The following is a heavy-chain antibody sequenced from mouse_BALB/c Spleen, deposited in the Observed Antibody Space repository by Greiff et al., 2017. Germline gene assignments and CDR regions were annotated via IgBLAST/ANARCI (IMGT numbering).Heavy chain of an antibody. CDR2: IYPGNSDT. CDR3: TRGELLLRRPTWFAY. Sequence: VQLQQSGTVLARPGASVTMSCKASGYTFTSYWMHWVKQRPGQGLEWIGAIYPGNSDTSYNQKFKGKAKLTAVTSTSTAYMELSSLTNEDSAVYYCTRGELLLRRPTWFAYWGQGTLVTVSA. D-gene: IGHD1-1*01. V-gene: IGHV1-5*01. J-gene: IGHJ3*01. CDR1: GYTFTSYW.